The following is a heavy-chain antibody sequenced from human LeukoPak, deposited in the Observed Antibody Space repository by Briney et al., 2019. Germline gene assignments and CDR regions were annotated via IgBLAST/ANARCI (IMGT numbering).Heavy chain of an antibody. V-gene: IGHV3-30*18. J-gene: IGHJ4*02. CDR2: ISYDGSNK. D-gene: IGHD2-15*01. CDR1: GFTFSSYG. CDR3: AKCAGYEELQLDY. Sequence: PGGSLRLSCAASGFTFSSYGMHWVRQAPGKGLGWVAVISYDGSNKYYADSVKGRFTISRDNSKNTPYLQMNSLRAEDTAVYYCAKCAGYEELQLDYWGQGTLVTVSS.